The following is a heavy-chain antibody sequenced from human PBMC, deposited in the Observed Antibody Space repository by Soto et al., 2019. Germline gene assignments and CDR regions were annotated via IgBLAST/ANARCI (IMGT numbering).Heavy chain of an antibody. Sequence: ETLSLTCSVSGDSIRSYYWTWIRQPPGKGLQWIGYVFHTGNTNYNPSLKSRVTISEDASKNQVSLRLTSVTAADTAVYFCAREQYNWKIWGQGTLVTAPQ. CDR3: AREQYNWKI. CDR1: GDSIRSYY. D-gene: IGHD1-20*01. J-gene: IGHJ4*02. CDR2: VFHTGNT. V-gene: IGHV4-59*01.